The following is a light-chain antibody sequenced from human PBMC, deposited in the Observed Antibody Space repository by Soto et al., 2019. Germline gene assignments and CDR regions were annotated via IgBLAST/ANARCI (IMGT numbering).Light chain of an antibody. J-gene: IGLJ1*01. V-gene: IGLV2-11*01. CDR3: CSYAGSYTLYV. CDR2: DVT. Sequence: QSALTQPRSVSGSPGQSVTISCTGTSGDVGGYNFVSWYQQHPGKVPKLMIYDVTKRPSGVPNRFSGSKSGNTASLTISALQAEDEADYYCCSYAGSYTLYVFXTGTKVTVL. CDR1: SGDVGGYNF.